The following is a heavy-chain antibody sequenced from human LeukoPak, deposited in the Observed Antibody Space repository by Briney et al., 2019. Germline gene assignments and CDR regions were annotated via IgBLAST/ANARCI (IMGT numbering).Heavy chain of an antibody. J-gene: IGHJ6*02. CDR1: GFTFSSYA. CDR2: ISGSGGST. CDR3: AKVRGIVVPAAAVYYYYYGMDV. D-gene: IGHD2-2*01. V-gene: IGHV3-23*01. Sequence: TGGSLRLSCAASGFTFSSYAMSWVRQAPGKGLEWVSAISGSGGSTYYADSVKGRFTISRDNSKNTLYLQMNSLRAEDTAVYYCAKVRGIVVPAAAVYYYYYGMDVWGQGTTVTVSS.